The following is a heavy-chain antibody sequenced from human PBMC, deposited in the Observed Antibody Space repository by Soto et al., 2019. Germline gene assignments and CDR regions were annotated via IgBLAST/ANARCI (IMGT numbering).Heavy chain of an antibody. CDR3: AKDRVVGSTSREKDFDS. D-gene: IGHD1-26*01. Sequence: EVQLVESGGGLVKPGGSLRLSCAASGSPFNNYGMNWVRQAPGRGLEWVSSISPSSSYIYYADSVKGRFTVSRDNAKNSLYLQMNSLRAEDTAVYYCAKDRVVGSTSREKDFDSWGQGTLLTVSS. J-gene: IGHJ4*02. CDR2: ISPSSSYI. V-gene: IGHV3-21*01. CDR1: GSPFNNYG.